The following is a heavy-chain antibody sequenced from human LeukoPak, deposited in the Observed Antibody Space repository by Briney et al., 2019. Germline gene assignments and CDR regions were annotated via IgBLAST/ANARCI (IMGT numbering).Heavy chain of an antibody. CDR3: ARAVAFYFDY. J-gene: IGHJ4*02. CDR2: IHTSGST. V-gene: IGHV4-61*02. D-gene: IGHD6-19*01. Sequence: SETLSLTCTVSGGSISSGSLYWSWIRQPAGKGLEWIGRIHTSGSTNYSPSLKSRVTISVDTSKNQFSLNLSSVTAADTAVYYCARAVAFYFDYWGQGTLVTVSS. CDR1: GGSISSGSLY.